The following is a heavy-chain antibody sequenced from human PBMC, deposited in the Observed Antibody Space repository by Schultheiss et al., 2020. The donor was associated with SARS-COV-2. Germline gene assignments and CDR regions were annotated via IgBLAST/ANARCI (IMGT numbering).Heavy chain of an antibody. CDR2: INHSGST. CDR1: GYSISSGYY. CDR3: ATVKGTYYDFWSGYYLAYYFDY. D-gene: IGHD3-3*01. Sequence: SETLSLTCAVSGYSISSGYYWGWIRQPPGKGLEWIGEINHSGSTNYNPSLKSRVTISVDTSKNQFSLKLSSVTAADTAVYYCATVKGTYYDFWSGYYLAYYFDYWGQGTLVTVSS. V-gene: IGHV4-38-2*01. J-gene: IGHJ4*02.